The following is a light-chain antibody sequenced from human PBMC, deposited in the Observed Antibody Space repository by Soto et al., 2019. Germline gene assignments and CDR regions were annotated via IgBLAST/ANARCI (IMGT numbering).Light chain of an antibody. CDR3: QQYNNWPKLT. CDR2: GAS. Sequence: EIVMTQSQATLSVSPGERATLSCRASQSVSSNLAWYQQKPGQAPRLLIYGASTRATGIPARFSGSGSGTEFTLTISSLQSEDCAVYYCQQYNNWPKLTFGGGTKVEIK. V-gene: IGKV3-15*01. J-gene: IGKJ4*01. CDR1: QSVSSN.